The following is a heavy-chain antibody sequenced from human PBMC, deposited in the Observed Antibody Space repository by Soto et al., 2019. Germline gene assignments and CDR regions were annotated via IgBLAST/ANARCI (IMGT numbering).Heavy chain of an antibody. D-gene: IGHD3-3*01. CDR3: AGEGSAGYDFWSPDAFDI. CDR1: GFTFSSYW. J-gene: IGHJ3*02. Sequence: EVQLVESGGGLVQPGGSLRLSCAASGFTFSSYWMSWVRQAPGKGLEWVANIKQDGSEKYYVDSVKGRFTISRDNAKNSLYLQMNSLRAEDTAVYYCAGEGSAGYDFWSPDAFDIWGQGTMVTVSS. V-gene: IGHV3-7*01. CDR2: IKQDGSEK.